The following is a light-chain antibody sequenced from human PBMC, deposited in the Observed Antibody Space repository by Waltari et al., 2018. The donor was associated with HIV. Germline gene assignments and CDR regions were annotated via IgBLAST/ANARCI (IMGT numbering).Light chain of an antibody. Sequence: GDDLGSKYVCGYMQKPGQSPILVIYAHNTRPSGIPERFSGSNSGHTATLTISGTQPTDDADYYCNAWDYSPPVLFGGGTKLTV. CDR3: NAWDYSPPVL. J-gene: IGLJ2*01. V-gene: IGLV3-1*01. CDR2: AHN. CDR1: DLGSKY.